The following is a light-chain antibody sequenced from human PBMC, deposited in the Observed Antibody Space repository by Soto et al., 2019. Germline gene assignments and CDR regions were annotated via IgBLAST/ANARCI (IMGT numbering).Light chain of an antibody. J-gene: IGLJ1*01. CDR2: EVS. CDR1: SSDVRGYNC. CDR3: SSYTSSSPHV. V-gene: IGLV2-14*01. Sequence: QAGLAEPGSVSYSRGHPITISCTGTSSDVRGYNCDSWYQTHPGKAPTLMIYEVSNRPSGVSNRFSGSKSGNTASLTISGRQAEDEADYYCSSYTSSSPHVFGTGSKVTVL.